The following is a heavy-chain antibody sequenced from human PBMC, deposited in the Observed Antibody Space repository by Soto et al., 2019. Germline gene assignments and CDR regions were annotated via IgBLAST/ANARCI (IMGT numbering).Heavy chain of an antibody. J-gene: IGHJ3*02. CDR2: IIPIFGTA. D-gene: IGHD3-10*01. Sequence: PSVKVSCKASGGTFSSYAISWVRQAPGQGLEWMGGIIPIFGTANYAQKFQGRVTITADESTSTAYMELSSLRSEDTAVYYCAREETYGSGTRGAFDIWGQGTMVTVSS. CDR3: AREETYGSGTRGAFDI. V-gene: IGHV1-69*13. CDR1: GGTFSSYA.